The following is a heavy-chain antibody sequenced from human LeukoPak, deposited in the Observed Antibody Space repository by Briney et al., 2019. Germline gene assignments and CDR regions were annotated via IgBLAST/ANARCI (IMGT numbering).Heavy chain of an antibody. CDR3: ARDRTVGVTPYSDY. CDR2: ISSSDSTI. J-gene: IGHJ4*02. Sequence: PGGSLRLSCAASGFTFSDYYMSWIRQAPGKGLEWVSYISSSDSTIYYADSVKGRFTISRDNAKNSLFLQMNSLRAEDTAVYYCARDRTVGVTPYSDYWGQGTLVTVSS. D-gene: IGHD1-26*01. CDR1: GFTFSDYY. V-gene: IGHV3-11*04.